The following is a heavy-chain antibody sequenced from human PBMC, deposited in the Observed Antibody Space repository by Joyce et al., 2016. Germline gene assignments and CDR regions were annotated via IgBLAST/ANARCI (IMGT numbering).Heavy chain of an antibody. V-gene: IGHV3-74*01. CDR2: MRSDESST. D-gene: IGHD1-26*01. Sequence: EVQLVESGGGLVQPGGSLRLSCTASGFTFSSYWMHWVRQVSGKGLVWVSHMRSDESSTSYADSVKGRFTISRDNAKNTLYLHMNSLRTEDTAVYYCARTGGSYYDYYYYGLDVWGQGTTVIVSS. CDR3: ARTGGSYYDYYYYGLDV. CDR1: GFTFSSYW. J-gene: IGHJ6*02.